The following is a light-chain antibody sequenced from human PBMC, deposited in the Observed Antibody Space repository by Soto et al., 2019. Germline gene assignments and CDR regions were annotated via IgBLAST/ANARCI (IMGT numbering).Light chain of an antibody. J-gene: IGKJ1*01. CDR1: QSVNSN. V-gene: IGKV3-15*01. Sequence: EIVMSQSPATLSVSPGERATLSCRASQSVNSNLAWYQQKPGQAPRLLIYHASTGATGIPARFSGSGSGTEFTLTISSLQSEDFAVYYCQQYNNWPPWTFGQGTKVDIK. CDR2: HAS. CDR3: QQYNNWPPWT.